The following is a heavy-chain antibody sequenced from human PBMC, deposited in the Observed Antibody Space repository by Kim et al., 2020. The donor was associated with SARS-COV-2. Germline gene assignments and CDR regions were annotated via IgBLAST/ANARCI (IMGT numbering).Heavy chain of an antibody. V-gene: IGHV3-9*01. J-gene: IGHJ6*02. CDR3: AKGLPPRWVGDDMDV. CDR1: GFIFDDFA. Sequence: GGSLRLSCAASGFIFDDFAMHWVRQAPGKGLEWVSGISWNSGGIGYADSVKGRFTISRDNAKNSLYLQMNSLRPEDTALYYCAKGLPPRWVGDDMDVWGQGTTVTVSS. D-gene: IGHD4-17*01. CDR2: ISWNSGGI.